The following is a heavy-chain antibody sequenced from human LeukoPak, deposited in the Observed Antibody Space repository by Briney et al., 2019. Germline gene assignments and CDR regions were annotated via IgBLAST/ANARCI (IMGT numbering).Heavy chain of an antibody. V-gene: IGHV4-4*07. D-gene: IGHD3-22*01. J-gene: IGHJ4*02. CDR1: VGSVSSYY. CDR3: ARVDYDSSGYPFDY. Sequence: SETLSLTCTLSVGSVSSYYWSWMRQPAGRGVEWIGRIYTSGSTNYNPSLKSRVTMSVDTSKNQFSLKLSSVTAADTAVYYCARVDYDSSGYPFDYWGQGTLVTVSS. CDR2: IYTSGST.